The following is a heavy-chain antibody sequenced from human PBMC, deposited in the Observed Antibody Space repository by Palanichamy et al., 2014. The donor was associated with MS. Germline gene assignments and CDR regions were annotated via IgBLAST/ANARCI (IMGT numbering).Heavy chain of an antibody. CDR2: IDWDDDP. Sequence: QVTLKESGPALVKPTETLTLTCTISGFSLTTPGMRVSWIRQPPGKALQWLARIDWDDDPFYVTSLRTRLTLYRDTSENQVVLTMTNMDPADTATYYCARTPYSIGWYFDYWGQGTVVTVSS. CDR1: GFSLTTPGMR. D-gene: IGHD6-19*01. J-gene: IGHJ4*02. V-gene: IGHV2-70*04. CDR3: ARTPYSIGWYFDY.